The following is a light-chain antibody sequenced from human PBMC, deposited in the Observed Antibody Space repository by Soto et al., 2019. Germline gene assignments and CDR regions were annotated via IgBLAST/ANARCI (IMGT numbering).Light chain of an antibody. V-gene: IGLV2-14*01. CDR3: SSYTGTSSTLYV. J-gene: IGLJ1*01. CDR1: SSDVGRYNY. CDR2: EVS. Sequence: QSALTQPASMSGSPGQSITISCTGSSSDVGRYNYVSWYQQHPGKAPKLVISEVSNRPSGVSDRFSGSKSGNTASLTISGLQSVDEADYYCSSYTGTSSTLYVFGTGTKVTVL.